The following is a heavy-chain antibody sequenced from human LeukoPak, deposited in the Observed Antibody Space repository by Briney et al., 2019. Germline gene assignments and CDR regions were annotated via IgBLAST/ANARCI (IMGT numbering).Heavy chain of an antibody. CDR1: GFTFSSYA. J-gene: IGHJ4*02. D-gene: IGHD3-16*02. CDR2: ISGSGGST. CDR3: TAYYDYVWGSYRYDY. Sequence: HAGGSLRLSCAASGFTFSSYAMSWVRQAPGKGLEWVSAISGSGGSTYYADSVKGRFTISRDNSKNTLYLQMNSLRAEDTAVYYCTAYYDYVWGSYRYDYWGQGTLVTVSS. V-gene: IGHV3-23*01.